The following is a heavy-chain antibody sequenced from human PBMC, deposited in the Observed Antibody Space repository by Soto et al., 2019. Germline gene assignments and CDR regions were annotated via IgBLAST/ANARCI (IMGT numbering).Heavy chain of an antibody. Sequence: GGSLILSCAASGFTFSSYSMSWVRQAPGKGLEWVSSISGSGGGTYYADSVKGRFTFSRDNSKNTLYLQMNSLRAEDTAVYYCAKFGMATTKRSPPYYIDYWGQGALVNVSS. V-gene: IGHV3-23*01. CDR3: AKFGMATTKRSPPYYIDY. D-gene: IGHD1-1*01. CDR2: ISGSGGGT. CDR1: GFTFSSYS. J-gene: IGHJ4*02.